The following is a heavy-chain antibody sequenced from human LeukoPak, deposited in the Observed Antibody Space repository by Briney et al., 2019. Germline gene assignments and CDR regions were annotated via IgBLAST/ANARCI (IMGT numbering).Heavy chain of an antibody. CDR2: ISNFGDII. CDR3: AKDATPALGTVYMEV. Sequence: PGGSLRLSCAASGFTFSNYEMNWVRQAPGKGLEWISHISNFGDIIHYADSVEGRFTISRDNDKNSIYLQMNSLRAEDTAVYYCAKDATPALGTVYMEVWGKGTTVTISS. J-gene: IGHJ6*03. CDR1: GFTFSNYE. D-gene: IGHD6-13*01. V-gene: IGHV3-48*03.